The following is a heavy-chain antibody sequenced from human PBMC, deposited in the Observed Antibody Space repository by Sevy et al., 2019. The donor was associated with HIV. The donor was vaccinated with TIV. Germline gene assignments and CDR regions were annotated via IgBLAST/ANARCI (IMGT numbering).Heavy chain of an antibody. CDR2: IRSKAYGGTT. J-gene: IGHJ4*02. Sequence: GGSLRLSCTASGFTFGDYAMSWFRQAPGKGLEWVGFIRSKAYGGTTEYAASVKGRFTISRDDSKSIAYLQMNSLKTEDTAVYYCTRAAACCGGDCYWSTFDYWGQGTLVTVSS. D-gene: IGHD2-21*02. CDR1: GFTFGDYA. V-gene: IGHV3-49*03. CDR3: TRAAACCGGDCYWSTFDY.